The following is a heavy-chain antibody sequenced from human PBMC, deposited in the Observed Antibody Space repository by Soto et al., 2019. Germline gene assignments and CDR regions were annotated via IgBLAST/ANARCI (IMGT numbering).Heavy chain of an antibody. CDR1: GGSISSGDYY. CDR2: IYYSGST. Sequence: SETLSLTCTVSGGSISSGDYYWSWIRQPPGKGLEWIGYIYYSGSTYYNPSLKSRVTISVDTSKNQFSLKLSSVTAADTAVYYCARVPHDILRWGYFDYWGQGTLVTVSS. CDR3: ARVPHDILRWGYFDY. J-gene: IGHJ4*02. V-gene: IGHV4-30-4*01. D-gene: IGHD3-9*01.